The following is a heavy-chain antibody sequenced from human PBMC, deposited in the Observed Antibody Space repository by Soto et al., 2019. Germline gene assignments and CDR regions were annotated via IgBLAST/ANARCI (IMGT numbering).Heavy chain of an antibody. CDR2: IIPILGIA. V-gene: IGHV1-69*04. J-gene: IGHJ4*02. CDR3: ARDPWGDCSSTSCYGGS. D-gene: IGHD2-2*01. CDR1: GGTFSSYT. Sequence: VASVKVSCKASGGTFSSYTISWVRQAPGQGLEWMGRIIPILGIANYAQKFQGRVTITADKSTSTAYMELSSLRSEDTAVYYCARDPWGDCSSTSCYGGSWGQGTLVTVSS.